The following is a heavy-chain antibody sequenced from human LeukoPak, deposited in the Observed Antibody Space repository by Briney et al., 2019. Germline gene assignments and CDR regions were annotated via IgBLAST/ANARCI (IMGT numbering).Heavy chain of an antibody. CDR3: ARIGGIPLGSFDI. Sequence: GGSLRLSCTASGFSFSDYDMNWVRQAPGKGLEWVSPISGSSSHRYYADSAKGRFTISRDNAKNSLYLQMNSLRAEDTAVYYCARIGGIPLGSFDIWGHGTMVTVSS. J-gene: IGHJ3*02. V-gene: IGHV3-21*06. D-gene: IGHD2-2*02. CDR1: GFSFSDYD. CDR2: ISGSSSHR.